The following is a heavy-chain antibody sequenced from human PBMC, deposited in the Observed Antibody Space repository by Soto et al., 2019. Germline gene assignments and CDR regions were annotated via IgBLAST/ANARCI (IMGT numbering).Heavy chain of an antibody. J-gene: IGHJ4*02. CDR1: DFDFSSYG. D-gene: IGHD3-10*01. V-gene: IGHV3-30*03. CDR2: SSYDGRET. Sequence: GGSLRLSCAASDFDFSSYGIHWVRQAPGQGLGWVAASSYDGRETFYADSAKGRFTVSKEMSKNTAFLQMNALRHEDTAVYFGARDSGWPILNFDNWGQGTPVTVSS. CDR3: ARDSGWPILNFDN.